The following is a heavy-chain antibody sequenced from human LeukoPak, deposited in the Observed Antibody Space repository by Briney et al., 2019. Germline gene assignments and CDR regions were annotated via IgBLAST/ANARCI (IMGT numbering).Heavy chain of an antibody. J-gene: IGHJ4*02. V-gene: IGHV1-46*01. Sequence: ASVKVSCKASGYTFTSYYMHWVRQAPGQGLEWMGIINPSGGSTSYAQKFQGRVTMTRDMSTSTVYMELSSLRSEDTAVYYCARESNWNYFDYWGQGTLVTVSS. CDR1: GYTFTSYY. CDR3: ARESNWNYFDY. D-gene: IGHD1-20*01. CDR2: INPSGGST.